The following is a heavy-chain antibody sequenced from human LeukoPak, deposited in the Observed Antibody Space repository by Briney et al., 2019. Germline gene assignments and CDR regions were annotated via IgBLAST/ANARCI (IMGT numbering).Heavy chain of an antibody. CDR3: ARDSAGRTLDAFDI. CDR1: GGSISSYY. CDR2: IYYSGST. D-gene: IGHD1-14*01. Sequence: SETLSLTCTVSGGSISSYYWSWIRQPPGKGLEWIGYIYYSGSTNYNPSLKSRVTISVDTSKNQFSLKLSSVTAADTAVYHCARDSAGRTLDAFDIWGQGTMVTVSS. J-gene: IGHJ3*02. V-gene: IGHV4-59*01.